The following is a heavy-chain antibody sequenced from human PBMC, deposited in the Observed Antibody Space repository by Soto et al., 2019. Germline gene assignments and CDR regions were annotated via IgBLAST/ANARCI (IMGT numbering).Heavy chain of an antibody. V-gene: IGHV1-3*01. CDR3: ARGYYDSRKDY. Sequence: ASVKVSCKASGYTFTSYSMHWVRQAPGQRLEWIGWINAGNGNTKYSQKFQGRVTITRDTSASTAYMELSSLRSEDTAVYYCARGYYDSRKDYWGQGTLVTVSS. CDR2: INAGNGNT. CDR1: GYTFTSYS. J-gene: IGHJ4*02. D-gene: IGHD3-22*01.